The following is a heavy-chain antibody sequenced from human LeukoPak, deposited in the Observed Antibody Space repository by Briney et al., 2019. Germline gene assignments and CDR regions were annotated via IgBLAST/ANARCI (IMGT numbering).Heavy chain of an antibody. CDR2: ISGRGGRT. V-gene: IGHV3-23*01. D-gene: IGHD6-19*01. J-gene: IGHJ4*02. Sequence: GGSLRLSCAASGFTFSSYAMSWVRQAPGKGLEWVSAISGRGGRTHYADSVKGRFTISRDNSKNTLYLQMNSLRAEDTAVYYCAKDGGVTSSAWYGGAEFDYWGQGTLVTVSS. CDR1: GFTFSSYA. CDR3: AKDGGVTSSAWYGGAEFDY.